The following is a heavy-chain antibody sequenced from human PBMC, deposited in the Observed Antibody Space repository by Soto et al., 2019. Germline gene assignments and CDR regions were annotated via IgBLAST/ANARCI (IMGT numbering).Heavy chain of an antibody. V-gene: IGHV3-23*01. D-gene: IGHD3-10*01. CDR2: ISGSGGST. Sequence: GGSLRLSCAASGFTFSSYAMSWVRQAPGKGLEWVSAISGSGGSTYYADSVKGRFTISRDNSKNTLYLQMNSLRAEDTAVYYCAKDPGVPGAILYYFDYWGQGTLVTVSS. CDR3: AKDPGVPGAILYYFDY. J-gene: IGHJ4*02. CDR1: GFTFSSYA.